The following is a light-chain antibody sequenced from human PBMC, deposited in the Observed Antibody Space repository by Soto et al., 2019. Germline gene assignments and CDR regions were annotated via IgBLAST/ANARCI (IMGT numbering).Light chain of an antibody. CDR3: HQYGSSPWT. Sequence: EIVLTQTPGTLSLSPGERATLSCRASQSVSSSYLAWYEQKPGQAPRLLIYGASSRATGVPDRFSGTGSGTDFTLTINRLEPEDFAVYYCHQYGSSPWTFGQGTKVDI. CDR2: GAS. CDR1: QSVSSSY. V-gene: IGKV3-20*01. J-gene: IGKJ1*01.